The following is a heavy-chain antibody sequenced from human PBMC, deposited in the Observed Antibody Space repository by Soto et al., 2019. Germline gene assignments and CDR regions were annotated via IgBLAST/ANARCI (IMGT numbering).Heavy chain of an antibody. CDR1: GFTFSNYA. CDR3: AKDPLKYSSSWYLEWWFDP. J-gene: IGHJ5*02. Sequence: EVQLLGSGGGLVQPGGSLRLSCAASGFTFSNYAIRWVRQAPGKGLEWVSSITGSGDSTYYADSVKGRFTISRDNSKNTLYLQMNSLRVEDTAVYYCAKDPLKYSSSWYLEWWFDPWGQGTLVTVSS. V-gene: IGHV3-23*01. D-gene: IGHD6-13*01. CDR2: ITGSGDST.